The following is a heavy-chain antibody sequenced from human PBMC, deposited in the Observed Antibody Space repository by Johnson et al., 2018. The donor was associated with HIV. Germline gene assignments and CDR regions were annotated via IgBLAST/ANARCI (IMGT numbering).Heavy chain of an antibody. V-gene: IGHV3-30*18. Sequence: QVQLVESGGGLVQPGGSLRLSCAASGFTFSSYGMLWVRQAPGKGLEWVAVISYDGANKYYADSVKGRFTISRDNSKNTVYLQMNSLRVEDTAVYYCTKDGQPYYNFWSASPDVFDIWGQGTMVSVSS. D-gene: IGHD3-3*01. CDR2: ISYDGANK. CDR1: GFTFSSYG. J-gene: IGHJ3*02. CDR3: TKDGQPYYNFWSASPDVFDI.